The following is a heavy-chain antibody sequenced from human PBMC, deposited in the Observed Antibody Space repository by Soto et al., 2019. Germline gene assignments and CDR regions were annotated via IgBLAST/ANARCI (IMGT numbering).Heavy chain of an antibody. V-gene: IGHV4-34*01. CDR2: INDGGST. CDR3: ATEPLYNWNDGVY. Sequence: SETLSLTCAVYGGPFRGYWSWIRQPPGKGLEWIGQINDGGSTTYNPSLKSRVTISVDTSKNQFSLKLRSVTAADTAVYYCATEPLYNWNDGVYWGQGTLVTVSS. CDR1: GGPFRGY. J-gene: IGHJ4*02. D-gene: IGHD1-20*01.